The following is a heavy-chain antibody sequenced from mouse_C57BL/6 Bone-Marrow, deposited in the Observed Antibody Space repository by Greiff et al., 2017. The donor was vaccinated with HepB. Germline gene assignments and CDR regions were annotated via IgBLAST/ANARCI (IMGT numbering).Heavy chain of an antibody. D-gene: IGHD2-4*01. CDR3: ARGDYDGYYYAMDY. CDR1: GYTFTDYY. Sequence: VQLQQSGPELVKPGASVKISCKASGYTFTDYYMNWVKQSHGKSLEWIGDINPNNGGTSYNQKFKGKATLTVDKSSSTAYMELRSLTSEDSAVYYCARGDYDGYYYAMDYWGQGTSVTVSS. J-gene: IGHJ4*01. V-gene: IGHV1-26*01. CDR2: INPNNGGT.